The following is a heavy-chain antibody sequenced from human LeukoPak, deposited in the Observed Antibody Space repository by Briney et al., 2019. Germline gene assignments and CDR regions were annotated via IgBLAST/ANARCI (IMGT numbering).Heavy chain of an antibody. V-gene: IGHV1-18*01. J-gene: IGHJ4*02. CDR3: ARGRYYDSSGYYYFDY. D-gene: IGHD3-22*01. CDR1: GYTFTSYG. Sequence: ASVKVSCKASGYTFTSYGISLVRQAPGQGLEWMGWISAYNGNTNYAQKLQGRVTMTTDTSTSTAYMELRSLRSDDTAVYYCARGRYYDSSGYYYFDYWGQGTLVTVSS. CDR2: ISAYNGNT.